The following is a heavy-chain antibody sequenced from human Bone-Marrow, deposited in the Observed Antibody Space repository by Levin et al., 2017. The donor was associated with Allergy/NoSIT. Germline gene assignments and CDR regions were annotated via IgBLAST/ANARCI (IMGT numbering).Heavy chain of an antibody. V-gene: IGHV4-59*01. D-gene: IGHD6-19*01. J-gene: IGHJ5*02. CDR1: GGSISSYY. CDR3: ARGRGGGGSSGNWFDP. CDR2: IYYSGNT. Sequence: SETLSLTCTVSGGSISSYYWSWIRQPPGKGLEWIGYIYYSGNTNYNPSLKSRITISVDTSKNQFSLKLTSVTAADTAVYYCARGRGGGGSSGNWFDPWGQGTLVTVSS.